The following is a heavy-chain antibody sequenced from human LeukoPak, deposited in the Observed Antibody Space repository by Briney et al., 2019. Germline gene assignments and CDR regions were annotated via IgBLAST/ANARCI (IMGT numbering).Heavy chain of an antibody. J-gene: IGHJ3*02. V-gene: IGHV1-2*02. CDR2: INPNSGGT. Sequence: ASVKVSCKASGYTFTDYYMHWGRQAPGQGLEWMGWINPNSGGTNYAQKFQGRVTMTRDTSISTAYMELSRLRSDDTAVYYCARQTTYSPWGAFDIWGQGTMVTVSS. CDR1: GYTFTDYY. D-gene: IGHD4-17*01. CDR3: ARQTTYSPWGAFDI.